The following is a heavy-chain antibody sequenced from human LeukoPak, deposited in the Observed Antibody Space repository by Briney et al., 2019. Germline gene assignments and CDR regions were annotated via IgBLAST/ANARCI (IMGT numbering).Heavy chain of an antibody. CDR3: ARVRRPTTIWSGYRTTKDDAFDI. CDR2: ISAYNGNT. Sequence: ASVKVSCKASGYTFTSYGISWVRQAPGQGLEWMGWISAYNGNTNYAQKLQGRVTMTTDTSTSTAYMELRSLRSDDTAVYYCARVRRPTTIWSGYRTTKDDAFDIWGQGTMVTVSS. V-gene: IGHV1-18*01. J-gene: IGHJ3*02. D-gene: IGHD3-3*01. CDR1: GYTFTSYG.